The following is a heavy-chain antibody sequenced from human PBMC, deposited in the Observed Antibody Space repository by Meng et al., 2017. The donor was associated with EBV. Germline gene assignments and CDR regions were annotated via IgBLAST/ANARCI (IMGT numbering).Heavy chain of an antibody. J-gene: IGHJ4*02. Sequence: VRPVGAGGGLARPGGALKLSCGASGFIFRDSAMHWVRQASGKGLEWVGRVETKTSKYATAYAASVKGRFPVSRDDSKNMVFLEMNSLKTEDTARYYCWGDLNYGSYWGQGTLVTVSS. CDR1: GFIFRDSA. V-gene: IGHV3-73*01. CDR3: WGDLNYGSY. CDR2: VETKTSKYAT. D-gene: IGHD3-16*01.